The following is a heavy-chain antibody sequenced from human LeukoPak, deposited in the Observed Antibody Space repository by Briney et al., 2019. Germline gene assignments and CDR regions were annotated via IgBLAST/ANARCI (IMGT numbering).Heavy chain of an antibody. J-gene: IGHJ6*03. CDR1: GGSFSGYY. Sequence: PSETLSLTCAVYGGSFSGYYWSWIRQPPGKGLEWIGEINHSGSTNYNPSLKSRVTISVDTSKNQFSLKLSSVTAADTAVYYCARGRGYYDSSGYFPRPHCYMDVWGKGTTVTVSS. V-gene: IGHV4-34*01. CDR2: INHSGST. D-gene: IGHD3-22*01. CDR3: ARGRGYYDSSGYFPRPHCYMDV.